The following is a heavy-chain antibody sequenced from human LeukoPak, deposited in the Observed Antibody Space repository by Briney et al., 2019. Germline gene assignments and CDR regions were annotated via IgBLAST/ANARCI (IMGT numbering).Heavy chain of an antibody. D-gene: IGHD5-24*01. CDR2: IYSSGAT. CDR1: GFTVSTNY. V-gene: IGHV3-53*01. Sequence: GGSLRLSCAASGFTVSTNYMSWVRQAPVKGVEWVSVIYSSGATYYADSVKGRFTVSRDNSKNTLYVQMNSLRDDDTAVYYCVRMASNYYGTDVWGQGTTVTVSS. CDR3: VRMASNYYGTDV. J-gene: IGHJ6*02.